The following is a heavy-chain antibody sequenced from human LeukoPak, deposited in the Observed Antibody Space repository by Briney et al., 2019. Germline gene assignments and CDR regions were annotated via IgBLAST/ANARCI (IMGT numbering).Heavy chain of an antibody. CDR1: GGSISSYY. D-gene: IGHD5-18*01. CDR3: ARVDTAMVGGYYYYGMDV. J-gene: IGHJ6*04. V-gene: IGHV4-59*01. CDR2: IYHSGST. Sequence: PSETLSLTCTVSGGSISSYYWSWIRQPPGKGLEWIGYIYHSGSTNYNPSLKSRVTISVDTSKNQFSLKLSSVTAADTAVYYCARVDTAMVGGYYYYGMDVWGKGTTVTVSS.